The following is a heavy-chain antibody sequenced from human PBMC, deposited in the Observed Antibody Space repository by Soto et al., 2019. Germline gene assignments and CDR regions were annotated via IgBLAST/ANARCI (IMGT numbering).Heavy chain of an antibody. V-gene: IGHV3-33*01. CDR3: ARDPNYYDSSGYYLNWFDP. Sequence: PGGSLRLSCAASGFTFSSYGMHWVRQAPGKGLEWVAVIWFDGIDKYYADSVKGRFTISRDNAKNSLYLQMNSLRDEDTAVYYCARDPNYYDSSGYYLNWFDPWGQGTLVTVSS. CDR2: IWFDGIDK. D-gene: IGHD3-22*01. J-gene: IGHJ5*02. CDR1: GFTFSSYG.